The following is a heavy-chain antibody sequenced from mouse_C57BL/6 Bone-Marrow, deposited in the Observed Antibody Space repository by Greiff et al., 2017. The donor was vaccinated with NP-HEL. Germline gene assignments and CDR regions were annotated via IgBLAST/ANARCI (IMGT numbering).Heavy chain of an antibody. D-gene: IGHD2-12*01. CDR2: ISGGGGNT. Sequence: EVQVVESGGGLVKPGGSLKLSCAASGFTFSSYTMSWVRQTPEKRLEWVATISGGGGNTYYPDSVKGRFTISRDNAKNTLYLQMSSLRSEDTALYYCARRRYSFAYWGQGTLVTVSA. CDR3: ARRRYSFAY. V-gene: IGHV5-9*01. J-gene: IGHJ3*01. CDR1: GFTFSSYT.